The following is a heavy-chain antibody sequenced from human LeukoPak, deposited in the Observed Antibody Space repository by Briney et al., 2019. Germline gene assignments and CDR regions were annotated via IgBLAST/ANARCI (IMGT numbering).Heavy chain of an antibody. CDR3: ARDGAPIVVVPAAIFGYYYYGMDV. V-gene: IGHV3-21*01. J-gene: IGHJ6*02. CDR1: GFTFSSYS. Sequence: PGGSLRLSCAASGFTFSSYSMNWVRQAPGKGLEWVSSISSSSGYIYYADSVKGRFTISRDNAKNSLYLQMNSLRAEDTAVYYCARDGAPIVVVPAAIFGYYYYGMDVWGQGTTVTVSS. D-gene: IGHD2-2*01. CDR2: ISSSSGYI.